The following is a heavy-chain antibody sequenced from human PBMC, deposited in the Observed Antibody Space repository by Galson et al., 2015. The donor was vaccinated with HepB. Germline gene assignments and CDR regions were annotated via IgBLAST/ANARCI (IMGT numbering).Heavy chain of an antibody. Sequence: SVKVSCKASGYTFTSYDINWVRQATGQGLEWMGWMNPNSGNTGYAQKFQGRVTMTRNTSIITAYMELSSLRSEDTAVYYCARVGGCSGGSCYAFDIWGQGTMVTVSS. CDR2: MNPNSGNT. V-gene: IGHV1-8*01. CDR1: GYTFTSYD. D-gene: IGHD2-15*01. J-gene: IGHJ3*02. CDR3: ARVGGCSGGSCYAFDI.